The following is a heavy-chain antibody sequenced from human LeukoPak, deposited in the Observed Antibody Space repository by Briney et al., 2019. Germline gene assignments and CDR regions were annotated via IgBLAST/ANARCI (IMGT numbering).Heavy chain of an antibody. D-gene: IGHD4-11*01. CDR1: GGTFSSYA. Sequence: GGSVKVSCKASGGTFSSYAMSWVRQAPGKGLEWMGGIIPSGGTANYAQKVQGRVTIPREEHTGTAYVELRSLRSEDTAVYFCARGNRPGYSNYGRWF. CDR2: IIPSGGTA. V-gene: IGHV1-69*05. J-gene: IGHJ5*01. CDR3: ARGNRPGYSNYGRWF.